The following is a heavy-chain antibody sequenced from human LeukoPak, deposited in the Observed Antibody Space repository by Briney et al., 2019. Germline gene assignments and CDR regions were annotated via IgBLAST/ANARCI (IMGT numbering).Heavy chain of an antibody. CDR3: ARGAVAGTFFSWYFDL. CDR1: GGSISSYY. V-gene: IGHV4-4*07. J-gene: IGHJ2*01. Sequence: SETLSLTCTVSGGSISSYYWSWIRQPAGKGLEWIGRIYTSGSTNYNPSLKSRVTMSVDTSKNQFSLKLSSVTAADTAVYYCARGAVAGTFFSWYFDLWGRGTLVTVSS. CDR2: IYTSGST. D-gene: IGHD6-19*01.